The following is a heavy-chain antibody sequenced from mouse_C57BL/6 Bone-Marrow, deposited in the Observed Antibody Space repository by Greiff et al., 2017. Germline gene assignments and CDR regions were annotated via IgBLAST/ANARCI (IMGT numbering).Heavy chain of an antibody. CDR3: ARGSTFFYYFDY. CDR1: GYTFTTYP. V-gene: IGHV1-47*01. D-gene: IGHD1-1*01. Sequence: VMLQESGAGLVKPGASVKMSCTASGYTFTTYPIEWMKQNHGKSLEWIGNFHPYNDDTKYNEKFKGKATLTVEKSSNTVYLELSRVTSDDSAVYYCARGSTFFYYFDYWGQGTTLTVSS. CDR2: FHPYNDDT. J-gene: IGHJ2*01.